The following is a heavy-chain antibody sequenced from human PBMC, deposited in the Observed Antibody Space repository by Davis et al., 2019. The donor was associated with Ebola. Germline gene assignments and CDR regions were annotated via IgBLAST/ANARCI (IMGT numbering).Heavy chain of an antibody. CDR2: IHYSGST. D-gene: IGHD3-22*01. Sequence: PSETLSLTCTVSGGSTSSYYWSWIRQSPGKGLEWIGYIHYSGSTNYNPSLKSRVTISVDTSKNQFSLKLSSVTAADTAVYYCARGSPPHYYDSSGYRTFDYWGQGTLVTVSS. V-gene: IGHV4-59*08. J-gene: IGHJ4*02. CDR1: GGSTSSYY. CDR3: ARGSPPHYYDSSGYRTFDY.